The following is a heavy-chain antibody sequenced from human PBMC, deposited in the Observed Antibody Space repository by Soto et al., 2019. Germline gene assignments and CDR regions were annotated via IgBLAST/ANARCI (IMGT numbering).Heavy chain of an antibody. CDR1: GGTFIDYA. J-gene: IGHJ4*02. Sequence: QVQLVQSGAEVKKPGSSVRVSCEASGGTFIDYAFSWVRQAPGQGLEWRGGTVPISGIEDYAQKFQGRITITADASTRTAYMELPSLRSEDTAVYYCAGTYDTSGDYPYYFEYWGQGTLVTVSS. CDR2: TVPISGIE. V-gene: IGHV1-69*01. CDR3: AGTYDTSGDYPYYFEY. D-gene: IGHD3-22*01.